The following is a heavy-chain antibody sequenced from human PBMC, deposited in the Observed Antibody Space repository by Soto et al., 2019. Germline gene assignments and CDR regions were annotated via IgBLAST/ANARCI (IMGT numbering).Heavy chain of an antibody. V-gene: IGHV4-30-2*01. J-gene: IGHJ4*02. CDR2: MYHSGST. Sequence: SETLSLTCAVSGVSISSGGYSWSWIRQPPGKGLEWIGYMYHSGSTYYNPSLKSRVTISVDRSKNQFSLKLNSVTAADTAVYYCARGQVVAAQHWGQGTLVTVSS. D-gene: IGHD2-15*01. CDR3: ARGQVVAAQH. CDR1: GVSISSGGYS.